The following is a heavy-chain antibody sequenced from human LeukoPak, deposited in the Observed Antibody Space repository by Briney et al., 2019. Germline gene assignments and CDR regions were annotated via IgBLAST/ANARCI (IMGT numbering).Heavy chain of an antibody. CDR1: GGSISSSSYY. CDR3: ASRAFLCSGGSCYGRFFDY. D-gene: IGHD2-15*01. Sequence: PSETLSLTCTVSGGSISSSSYYWGWIRQPPGKGLEWIGSIYYSGSTYYNPSLKSRVTISVDTSKNQFSLKLSSVTAADTAVYYCASRAFLCSGGSCYGRFFDYWGQGTLVTVSS. CDR2: IYYSGST. V-gene: IGHV4-39*01. J-gene: IGHJ4*02.